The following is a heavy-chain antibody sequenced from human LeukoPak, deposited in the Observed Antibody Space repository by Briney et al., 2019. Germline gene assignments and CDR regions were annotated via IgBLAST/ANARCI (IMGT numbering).Heavy chain of an antibody. Sequence: GGSLRLSCAASGFTFSSYGMHWFRQAPGKGLEWVAVISYDGSNKYYADSVKGRFTISRDNSKNTLYLQMNSLRAEDTAVYYCAKDRGRDVVVPAATPPSYYYYYYGMDVWGQGTTVTVSS. CDR1: GFTFSSYG. CDR3: AKDRGRDVVVPAATPPSYYYYYYGMDV. J-gene: IGHJ6*02. V-gene: IGHV3-30*18. CDR2: ISYDGSNK. D-gene: IGHD2-2*01.